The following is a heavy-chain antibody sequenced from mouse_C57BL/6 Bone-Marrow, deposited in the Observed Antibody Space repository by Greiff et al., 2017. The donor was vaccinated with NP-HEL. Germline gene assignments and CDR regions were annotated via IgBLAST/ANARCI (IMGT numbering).Heavy chain of an antibody. V-gene: IGHV7-1*01. CDR2: SRNKANDYTT. J-gene: IGHJ4*01. CDR1: GFTFSDFY. CDR3: ARDSMDY. Sequence: DVQLVESGGGLVQSGRSLRLSCATSGFTFSDFYMEWVRQAPGKGLEWIAASRNKANDYTTEYSASVKGRFIVSRDTSQSILYLQMNALRAEDTAIYYCARDSMDYWGQGTSVTVSS.